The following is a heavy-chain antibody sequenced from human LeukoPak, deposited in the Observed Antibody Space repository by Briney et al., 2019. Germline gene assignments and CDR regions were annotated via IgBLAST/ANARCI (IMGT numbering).Heavy chain of an antibody. CDR3: ATNNYYDSSGYSAALGY. J-gene: IGHJ4*02. D-gene: IGHD3-22*01. CDR1: GGSISSGGYY. Sequence: SQTLSLTCTVSGGSISSGGYYWSWIRQHPGKGLEWIGYIYYSGSTYYNPSLKSRVTISVDTSKNQFSLKLSSVTAADTAVYYRATNNYYDSSGYSAALGYWGQGTLVTVSS. CDR2: IYYSGST. V-gene: IGHV4-31*03.